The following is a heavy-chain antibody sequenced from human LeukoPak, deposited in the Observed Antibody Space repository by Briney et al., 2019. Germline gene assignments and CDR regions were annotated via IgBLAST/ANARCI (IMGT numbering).Heavy chain of an antibody. CDR1: GFTFSDYY. Sequence: GGSLRLSRAASGFTFSDYYMSWIRQAPGKGLEWVSYISSSGSTIYYADSVKGRFTISRDNAKNSLYLQMNSLRAEDTAVYYCARDDYDILTGYYNVGFYYYMDVWGKGTTVTVSS. J-gene: IGHJ6*03. V-gene: IGHV3-11*01. CDR3: ARDDYDILTGYYNVGFYYYMDV. CDR2: ISSSGSTI. D-gene: IGHD3-9*01.